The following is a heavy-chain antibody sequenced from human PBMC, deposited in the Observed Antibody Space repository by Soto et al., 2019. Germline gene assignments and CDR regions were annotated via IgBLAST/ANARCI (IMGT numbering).Heavy chain of an antibody. V-gene: IGHV4-31*03. CDR1: GGSISSGGYY. J-gene: IGHJ5*02. CDR2: IYYSGST. D-gene: IGHD3-16*02. CDR3: ARDRGDYVWGSYRGETHNWFDP. Sequence: SETLSLTCTVSGGSISSGGYYWSWIRQHPGKGLEWIGYIYYSGSTYYNPSLKSRVTISVDTSKNQFSLKLSSVTAADTAVYYCARDRGDYVWGSYRGETHNWFDPWGQGTQVTVSS.